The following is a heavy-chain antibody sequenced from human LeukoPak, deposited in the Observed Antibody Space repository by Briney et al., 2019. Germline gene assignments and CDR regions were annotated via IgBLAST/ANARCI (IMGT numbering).Heavy chain of an antibody. D-gene: IGHD3-3*01. J-gene: IGHJ4*02. CDR2: ISGSGGTT. V-gene: IGHV3-23*01. CDR1: GFTFSSYA. Sequence: GGSLRLSCAASGFTFSSYAMSWVRQAPGKGLEWVSSISGSGGTTYYADFVKGRFTISRDISKNTLYLQMNSLRAEDTAVYYCAKRNYDFWSTYYSGYYFDYWGQGTLVTVSS. CDR3: AKRNYDFWSTYYSGYYFDY.